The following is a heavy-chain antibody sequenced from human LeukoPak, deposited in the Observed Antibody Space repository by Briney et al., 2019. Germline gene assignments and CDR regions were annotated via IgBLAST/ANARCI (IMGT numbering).Heavy chain of an antibody. J-gene: IGHJ4*02. CDR3: ARAAFYDYVWGSYRSGFDY. Sequence: PSETLSLTCTVSGGSISSYYWSWIRQPPGKGLEWIGEINHSGSTNYNPSLKSRVTISVDTSKNQFSLKLSSVTAADTAVYYCARAAFYDYVWGSYRSGFDYWGQGTLVTVSS. V-gene: IGHV4-34*01. CDR1: GGSISSYY. D-gene: IGHD3-16*02. CDR2: INHSGST.